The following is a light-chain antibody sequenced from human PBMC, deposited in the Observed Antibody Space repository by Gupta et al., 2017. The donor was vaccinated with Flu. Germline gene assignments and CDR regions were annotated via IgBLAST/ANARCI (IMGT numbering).Light chain of an antibody. CDR3: QVWDTSSDHWA. V-gene: IGLV3-21*02. Sequence: GGDTIGSKTVHWYQQKSGHAPVVVVYDDSGRPSGIPERFSGSTSGNTATLTIRRFEAGDEADYYCQVWDTSSDHWAFGGGTKLIVL. CDR1: TIGSKT. J-gene: IGLJ3*02. CDR2: DDS.